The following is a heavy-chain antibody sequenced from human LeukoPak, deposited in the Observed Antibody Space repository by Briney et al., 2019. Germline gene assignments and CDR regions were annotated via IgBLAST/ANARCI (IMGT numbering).Heavy chain of an antibody. CDR3: ARLTYDFWSGDNWFDP. Sequence: SETLSLTCTVSGGSISSSSYYWGWIRQPPGKGLEWIGSIYYSGSTYYNPSLKSRVTISVDTSKNQFSLKLSSVTAADTAVYCCARLTYDFWSGDNWFDPWGQGTLVTVSS. CDR1: GGSISSSSYY. J-gene: IGHJ5*02. V-gene: IGHV4-39*01. D-gene: IGHD3-3*01. CDR2: IYYSGST.